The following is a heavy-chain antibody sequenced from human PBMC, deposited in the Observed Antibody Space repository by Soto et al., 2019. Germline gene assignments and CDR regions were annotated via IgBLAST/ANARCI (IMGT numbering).Heavy chain of an antibody. V-gene: IGHV4-31*03. CDR1: GGSISSGGYY. J-gene: IGHJ4*02. Sequence: SETLSLTCTVSGGSISSGGYYWSWIRQHPGKGLEWIGYIYHSGTTYYNPSLKSRVTISVDTSRNQFSLKLSSVTAADTAVYYCARRGSGSYHDYWGQGTLVTVSS. CDR2: IYHSGTT. D-gene: IGHD3-10*01. CDR3: ARRGSGSYHDY.